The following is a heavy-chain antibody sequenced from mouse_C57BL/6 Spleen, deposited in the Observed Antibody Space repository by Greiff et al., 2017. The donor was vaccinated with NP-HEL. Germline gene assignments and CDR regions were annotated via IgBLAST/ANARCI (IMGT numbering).Heavy chain of an antibody. J-gene: IGHJ2*01. CDR1: GFTFSSYA. CDR3: ARDTHYGSSPFDY. V-gene: IGHV5-4*01. D-gene: IGHD1-1*01. Sequence: EVKVVESGGGLVKPGGSLKLSCAASGFTFSSYAMSWVRQTPEKRLEWVATISDGGSYTYYPDNVKGRFTISRDNAKNNLYLQMSHLKSEDTAMYYCARDTHYGSSPFDYWGQGTTLTVSS. CDR2: ISDGGSYT.